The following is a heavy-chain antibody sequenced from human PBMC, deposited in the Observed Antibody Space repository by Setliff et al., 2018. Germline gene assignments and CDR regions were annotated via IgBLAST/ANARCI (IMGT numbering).Heavy chain of an antibody. CDR2: INAGNGNT. CDR3: ATVSPGGYSYGLDY. Sequence: GASVKVSCKASGYTFTSYAMHWVRQAPGQRLEWMGWINAGNGNTKYSQKFQGRVTITRDTSASTAYMELSSLRSEDTAVYYCATVSPGGYSYGLDYWGQGTLVTVSS. CDR1: GYTFTSYA. V-gene: IGHV1-3*01. J-gene: IGHJ4*02. D-gene: IGHD5-18*01.